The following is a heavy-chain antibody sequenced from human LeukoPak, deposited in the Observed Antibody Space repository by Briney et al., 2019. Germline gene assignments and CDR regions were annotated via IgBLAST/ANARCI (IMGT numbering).Heavy chain of an antibody. CDR2: INPNSGGT. D-gene: IGHD3-3*01. Sequence: GASAKVSCKASGCTFTGYYMHWVRQAPGQGLEWMGWINPNSGGTNYAQKFQGWVTMTRDTSISTAYMELSRLRSDDTAVYYCSIFEYYYGMDVWGQGTTVTVSS. CDR3: SIFEYYYGMDV. V-gene: IGHV1-2*04. CDR1: GCTFTGYY. J-gene: IGHJ6*02.